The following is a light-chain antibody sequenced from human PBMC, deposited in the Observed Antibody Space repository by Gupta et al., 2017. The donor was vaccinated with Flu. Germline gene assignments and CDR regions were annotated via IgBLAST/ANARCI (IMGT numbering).Light chain of an antibody. CDR3: ASYTSTSALGL. V-gene: IGLV2-14*03. CDR2: EVS. J-gene: IGLJ2*01. CDR1: RSDIGDYDY. Sequence: RSDIGDYDYVSWYQQHPGESPKLIIYEVSKRPSGVSSRFSGSKSDTTASLTISGLQAEDEAHYFCASYTSTSALGLFGGGTKLTVL.